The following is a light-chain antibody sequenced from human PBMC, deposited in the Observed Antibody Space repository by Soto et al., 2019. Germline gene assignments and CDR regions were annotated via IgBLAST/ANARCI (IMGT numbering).Light chain of an antibody. V-gene: IGLV2-14*01. CDR2: EVS. Sequence: QSALTQPASVSGSPGQSITISCTGTSSDVGGYNYVSWYQLHPGKAPKLMIYEVSNRPSGVSNRFSGSKSGNTASLTISGLQAEDEADYYCSSYTSSSTSYVFGTGTKLTVL. J-gene: IGLJ1*01. CDR1: SSDVGGYNY. CDR3: SSYTSSSTSYV.